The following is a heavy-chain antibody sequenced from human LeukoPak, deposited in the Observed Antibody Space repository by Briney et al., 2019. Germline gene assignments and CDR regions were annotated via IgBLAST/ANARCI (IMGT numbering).Heavy chain of an antibody. D-gene: IGHD2-2*01. Sequence: GESLKISCKGSGDSFTSYWVAWVRQMPGKGLEWMGIIYPGDSDTRYSPSFQGQVTISADKSISTAYLQWSGLKASDTAMYYCARGVPAAGRYYFDYWGQGTLVTVSS. J-gene: IGHJ4*02. CDR3: ARGVPAAGRYYFDY. V-gene: IGHV5-51*01. CDR1: GDSFTSYW. CDR2: IYPGDSDT.